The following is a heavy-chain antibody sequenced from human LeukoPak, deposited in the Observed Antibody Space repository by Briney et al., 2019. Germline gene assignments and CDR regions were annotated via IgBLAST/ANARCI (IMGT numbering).Heavy chain of an antibody. D-gene: IGHD4-17*01. CDR3: ARGLTYGPYINFDY. CDR1: GFTFSSYG. J-gene: IGHJ4*02. V-gene: IGHV3-30*03. Sequence: GRSLRLSCAASGFTFSSYGMHWVRQAPGKGLEWVAVISYDGSNKYYADSVKGRFTISRDTSRNTVYLQMNSLRAEDTAVYYCARGLTYGPYINFDYWGQGTLVTVSS. CDR2: ISYDGSNK.